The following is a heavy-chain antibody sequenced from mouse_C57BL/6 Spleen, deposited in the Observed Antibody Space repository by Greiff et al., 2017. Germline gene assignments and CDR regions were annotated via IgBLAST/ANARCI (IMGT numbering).Heavy chain of an antibody. CDR1: GYTFTGYW. V-gene: IGHV1-50*01. Sequence: QVQLQQSGAELVKPGASVKLSCTASGYTFTGYWIQWVKQRTGQGLEWIGRIDPSDGYTKYNPKFKGKATITVDTSSNTAYLQLSSLTSEDSAVYYCARYLHYGGSYFGYRGKGLTLT. D-gene: IGHD1-2*01. J-gene: IGHJ2*01. CDR2: IDPSDGYT. CDR3: ARYLHYGGSYFGY.